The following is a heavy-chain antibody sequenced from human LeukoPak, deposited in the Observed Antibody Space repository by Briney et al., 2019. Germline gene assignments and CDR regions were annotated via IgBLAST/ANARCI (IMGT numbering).Heavy chain of an antibody. D-gene: IGHD4-17*01. CDR1: TGSISSGDYY. V-gene: IGHV4-31*03. J-gene: IGHJ4*02. Sequence: KPSETLSLTCTVSTGSISSGDYYWSWIRQHPGKGLEWFGYIYYSGSTHYSPSLRSRVSISVDTSKNQFSLEVSSVTAADTAVYYCARTLVTTTSMSFDYWGQGTLVTVSS. CDR3: ARTLVTTTSMSFDY. CDR2: IYYSGST.